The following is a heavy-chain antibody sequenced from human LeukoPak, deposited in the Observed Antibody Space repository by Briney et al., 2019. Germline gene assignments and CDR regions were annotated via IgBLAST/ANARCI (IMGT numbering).Heavy chain of an antibody. Sequence: SETLSPTCTVSGGSINGGVSYWGWIRQSPGKGLEWIGSAFYTGNTYYNPSLESRITIGVDTSRDQFTLKMKSVTASDTAVYFCARGRGQWLASRDWGQGILVTVSS. V-gene: IGHV4-39*01. CDR1: GGSINGGVSY. D-gene: IGHD6-19*01. CDR2: AFYTGNT. CDR3: ARGRGQWLASRD. J-gene: IGHJ4*02.